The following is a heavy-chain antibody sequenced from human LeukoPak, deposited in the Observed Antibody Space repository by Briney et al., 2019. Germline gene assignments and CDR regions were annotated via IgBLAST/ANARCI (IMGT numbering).Heavy chain of an antibody. J-gene: IGHJ6*02. CDR2: ISGGGGST. Sequence: PGGSLRLSCAASGFSFSGYAMSWVRQAPGKGLEWVSGISGGGGSTSYADSVKGRLTISRDNSKNTLYLQMNSLRAEDTAVYYCAKDMGYFTGMDVWGQGTTVTVSS. V-gene: IGHV3-23*01. CDR1: GFSFSGYA. D-gene: IGHD2-8*01. CDR3: AKDMGYFTGMDV.